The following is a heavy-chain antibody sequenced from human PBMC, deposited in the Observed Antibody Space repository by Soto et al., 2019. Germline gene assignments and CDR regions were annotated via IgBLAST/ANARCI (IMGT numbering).Heavy chain of an antibody. J-gene: IGHJ3*02. CDR3: ARTLEDDAFDI. CDR1: GGSFSGHH. V-gene: IGHV4-34*01. CDR2: INHSGNT. Sequence: SETLSLTCAVYGGSFSGHHWSWIRQPPGKGLEWIGQINHSGNTNYNPSHKSRVTISVDTSKKQFSLNLSSVTAADTAVYYCARTLEDDAFDIWGQGTMVT.